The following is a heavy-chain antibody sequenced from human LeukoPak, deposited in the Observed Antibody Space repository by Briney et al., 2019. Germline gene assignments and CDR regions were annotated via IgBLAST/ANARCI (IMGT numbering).Heavy chain of an antibody. CDR1: GFSVSTNY. V-gene: IGHV3-53*01. CDR3: AREYSLLWFGELSGPMDV. CDR2: IYSGGNT. J-gene: IGHJ6*03. D-gene: IGHD3-10*01. Sequence: PGGSLRLSCAASGFSVSTNYMSWVRQAPGKGLEWVSIIYSGGNTYYTDSVKGRFTISRDNAKNTLYLQMNSLRAEDTAVYYCAREYSLLWFGELSGPMDVWGKGTTVTISS.